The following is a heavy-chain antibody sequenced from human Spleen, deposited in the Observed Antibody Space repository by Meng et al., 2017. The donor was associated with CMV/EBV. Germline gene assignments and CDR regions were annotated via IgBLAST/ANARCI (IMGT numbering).Heavy chain of an antibody. V-gene: IGHV1-69*04. CDR1: EGIFSSHA. D-gene: IGHD3-22*01. CDR2: INPSGGST. J-gene: IGHJ4*02. CDR3: ARARGVSRVVMAHYYFDY. Sequence: LGQSGAEVKRTGSSVKVSCKAYEGIFSSHAISWVRQAPGQGLEWMGIINPSGGSTSYAQKFQGRVTMTTDTSTSTAYMELRSLRSDDTAVYYCARARGVSRVVMAHYYFDYWGQGTLVTVSS.